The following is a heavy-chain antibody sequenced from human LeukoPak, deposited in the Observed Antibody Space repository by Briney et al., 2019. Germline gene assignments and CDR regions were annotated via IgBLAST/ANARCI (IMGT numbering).Heavy chain of an antibody. CDR2: MNPNSGNT. D-gene: IGHD6-6*01. CDR3: ARQLVWYYYYYYGMDV. CDR1: GYTFTSYD. J-gene: IGHJ6*02. V-gene: IGHV1-8*01. Sequence: ASVKVSCKASGYTFTSYDINWVRQATGRGLEWMGWMNPNSGNTGYAQKFQGRVTMTRNTSISTAYMELSSLRSEDTAVYYCARQLVWYYYYYYGMDVWGQGTTVTVSS.